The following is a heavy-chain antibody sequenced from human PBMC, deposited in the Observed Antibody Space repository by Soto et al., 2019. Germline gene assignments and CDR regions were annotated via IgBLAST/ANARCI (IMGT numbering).Heavy chain of an antibody. CDR3: AREGLAAREVYYFDY. J-gene: IGHJ4*02. Sequence: QVQLVESGGGVVQPGRSLRLSCAASGFTFSSYGMHWVRQAPGKGLEWVAVIWYDGSNKYYADSVKGRFTISRDNSKNTWYLQMNSLRAEDTAVYYCAREGLAAREVYYFDYWGQGTLVTVSS. V-gene: IGHV3-33*01. D-gene: IGHD6-6*01. CDR2: IWYDGSNK. CDR1: GFTFSSYG.